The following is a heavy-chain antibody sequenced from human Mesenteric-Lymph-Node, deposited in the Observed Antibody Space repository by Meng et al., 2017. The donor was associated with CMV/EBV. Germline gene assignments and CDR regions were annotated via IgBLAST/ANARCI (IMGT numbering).Heavy chain of an antibody. CDR2: ISPSNGIT. Sequence: ASGYSFPGGCWHWVRQAPGQGREWMGRISPSNGITQYAQKFQARVTMTGDTSINTAYMELNRVTSDDTAVYYCARVVGSSWYWIDSWGQGTLVTVSS. J-gene: IGHJ5*01. CDR1: GYSFPGGC. V-gene: IGHV1-2*06. D-gene: IGHD6-13*01. CDR3: ARVVGSSWYWIDS.